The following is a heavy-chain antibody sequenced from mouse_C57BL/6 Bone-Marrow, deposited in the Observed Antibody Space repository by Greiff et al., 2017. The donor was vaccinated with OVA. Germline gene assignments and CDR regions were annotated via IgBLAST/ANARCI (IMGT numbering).Heavy chain of an antibody. CDR1: GYTFTSYW. Sequence: QVQLQQSGAELVKPGASVKLSCKASGYTFTSYWMQWVKQRPGQGLEWIGEIDPSDSYTNYNQKFKGKATLTVDTSSSTAYMQLSSLTSEDSAVYYCASADFAYWDQGNLVTVSA. J-gene: IGHJ3*01. CDR3: ASADFAY. V-gene: IGHV1-50*01. CDR2: IDPSDSYT.